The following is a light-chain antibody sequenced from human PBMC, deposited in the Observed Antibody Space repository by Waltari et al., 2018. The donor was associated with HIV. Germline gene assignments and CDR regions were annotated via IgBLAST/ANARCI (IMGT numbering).Light chain of an antibody. J-gene: IGKJ4*01. Sequence: EIVLTQSPATLSLSPGERPTLSYRAPHTVSSSFTCYQQKPGPAPRHLIYDASNAATGIPARFSGRGSGADVTLTVSSLGPEDFAVYYCQQRSNWPLTFGGGTKVEIK. CDR3: QQRSNWPLT. V-gene: IGKV3-11*01. CDR1: HTVSSS. CDR2: DAS.